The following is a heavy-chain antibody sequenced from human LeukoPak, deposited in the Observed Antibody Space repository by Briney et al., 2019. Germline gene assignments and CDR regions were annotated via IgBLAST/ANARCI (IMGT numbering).Heavy chain of an antibody. CDR2: ISSSGSTI. CDR3: ARELTGTTFFLDY. CDR1: GFTFSSYA. D-gene: IGHD1-7*01. Sequence: GGSLRLSCAASGFTFSSYAMSWVRQAPGKGLEWVSYISSSGSTIYYADSVKGRFTISRDNAKNSLYLQMNSLRAEDTAVYYCARELTGTTFFLDYWGQGTLDTVSS. J-gene: IGHJ4*02. V-gene: IGHV3-48*04.